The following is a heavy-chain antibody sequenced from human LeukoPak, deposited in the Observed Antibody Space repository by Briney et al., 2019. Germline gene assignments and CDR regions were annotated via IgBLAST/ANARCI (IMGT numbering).Heavy chain of an antibody. V-gene: IGHV3-74*01. J-gene: IGHJ1*01. CDR2: IKSDGST. CDR1: GFTFSSYW. D-gene: IGHD3-22*01. CDR3: ARAPSEIGGYYPEYFRH. Sequence: GGSLRLSCAASGFTFSSYWMHWVRQAPGKGLGWVSRIKSDGSTNYADSVKGRFTISRDNAKNTVSLQMNSLRAEDTGVYFCARAPSEIGGYYPEYFRHWGQGTLVTVSS.